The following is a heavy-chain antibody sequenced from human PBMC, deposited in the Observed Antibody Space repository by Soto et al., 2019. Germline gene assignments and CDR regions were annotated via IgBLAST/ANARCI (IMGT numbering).Heavy chain of an antibody. D-gene: IGHD1-26*01. J-gene: IGHJ6*02. CDR3: AKDLDSGSGAYYSYGMDV. CDR1: GFTFDDYA. V-gene: IGHV3-9*01. CDR2: VSWSSGST. Sequence: EVQLVESGGGMVQPGRSLRLSCAASGFTFDDYAMHWVRQAPGKGQEWISGVSWSSGSTDYADSVKGRFTNSRDNAKNCLYLQMSSLRAEDTALYYCAKDLDSGSGAYYSYGMDVWGQGTTVTVSS.